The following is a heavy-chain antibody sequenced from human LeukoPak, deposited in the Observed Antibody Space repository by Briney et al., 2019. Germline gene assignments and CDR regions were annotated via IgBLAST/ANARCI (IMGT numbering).Heavy chain of an antibody. Sequence: SETLSLTCSVSGDSITYFYWSWIRQAAGKGLEWIGRFSSSGSTDYNASLKSRVTMSVDTSKNQLSLKVISVTAADTAVYYCAKFTTVVTLVPFDYWGQGTLVTVSS. D-gene: IGHD4-23*01. J-gene: IGHJ4*02. CDR2: FSSSGST. CDR3: AKFTTVVTLVPFDY. V-gene: IGHV4-4*07. CDR1: GDSITYFY.